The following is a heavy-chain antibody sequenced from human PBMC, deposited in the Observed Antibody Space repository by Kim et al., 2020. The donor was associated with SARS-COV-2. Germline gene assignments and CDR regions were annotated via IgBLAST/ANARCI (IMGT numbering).Heavy chain of an antibody. CDR3: ARDGAVGDY. V-gene: IGHV3-48*03. D-gene: IGHD6-19*01. Sequence: STIYYADSVKGRFTISRDNAKNSLYRQMNSLRAEDPAVYDCARDGAVGDYWGQGTLVTVSS. CDR2: STI. J-gene: IGHJ4*02.